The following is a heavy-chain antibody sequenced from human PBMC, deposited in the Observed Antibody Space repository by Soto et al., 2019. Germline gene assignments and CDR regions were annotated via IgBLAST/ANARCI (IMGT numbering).Heavy chain of an antibody. V-gene: IGHV4-39*02. CDR3: ARRERAAGTDWWFDP. CDR2: IYYSGST. D-gene: IGHD6-13*01. J-gene: IGHJ5*02. Sequence: QLQLQESGPGLVKPSETLSLTCTVSGGSISSSSFHWGWIRQPPGKGLEWIGRIYYSGSTYYSPSPKSRVTIAVDTSKNHFSLKLSSVTAADTAVYYCARRERAAGTDWWFDPWGQGTLVTVSS. CDR1: GGSISSSSFH.